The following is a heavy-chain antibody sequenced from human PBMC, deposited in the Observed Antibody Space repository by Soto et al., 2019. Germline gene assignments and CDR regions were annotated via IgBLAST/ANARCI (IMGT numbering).Heavy chain of an antibody. D-gene: IGHD2-8*01. CDR2: MSGSDDDT. CDR1: GFTVSSHA. J-gene: IGHJ6*02. V-gene: IGHV3-23*01. Sequence: PGGSLRLTCADSGFTVSSHAMSWGRQPPGKGLEWVATMSGSDDDTYYGDSVKGRFTNSRDSSSSTLYLQMNNLRGEDTAVYFCTKSRRGILMVYGFGGMDVWGQGTTVTVSS. CDR3: TKSRRGILMVYGFGGMDV.